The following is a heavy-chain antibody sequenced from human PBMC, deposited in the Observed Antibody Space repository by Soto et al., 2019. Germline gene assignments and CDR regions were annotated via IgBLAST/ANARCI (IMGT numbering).Heavy chain of an antibody. CDR3: AREAYCSGGSCYEHPTYYYYGMDV. CDR1: GGSISSYY. Sequence: SETLSLTCTVSGGSISSYYWSWIRQPPGKGLEWIGYIYYSGSTNYNPSLKSRVTISVDTSKNQFSLKLSSVTAAGTAVYYCAREAYCSGGSCYEHPTYYYYGMDVWDQGTTVTVSS. CDR2: IYYSGST. V-gene: IGHV4-59*01. D-gene: IGHD2-15*01. J-gene: IGHJ6*02.